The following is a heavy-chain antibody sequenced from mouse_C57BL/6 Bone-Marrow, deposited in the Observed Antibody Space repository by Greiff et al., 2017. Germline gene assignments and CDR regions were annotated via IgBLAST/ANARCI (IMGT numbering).Heavy chain of an antibody. CDR2: IDPNSGGT. Sequence: QVQLKESGAELVKPGASVKLSCKASGYTFTSYWMNWVKQRPGRGLEWIGRIDPNSGGTKYNEKFKSKATLTVDKPSSTAYMQLSSLTSEDSAVYYCASPYYYGSSPAWFAYWGQETLVTVSA. D-gene: IGHD1-1*01. V-gene: IGHV1-72*01. J-gene: IGHJ3*01. CDR1: GYTFTSYW. CDR3: ASPYYYGSSPAWFAY.